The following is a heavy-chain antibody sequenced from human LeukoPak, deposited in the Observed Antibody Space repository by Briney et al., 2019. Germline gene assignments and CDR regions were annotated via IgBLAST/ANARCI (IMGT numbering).Heavy chain of an antibody. CDR2: IYYSGST. V-gene: IGHV4-38-2*02. Sequence: PSETLSLTCTVSGYSISSGYYWGWIRQPPGKGLEWIGSIYYSGSTYYNPSLKSRVTISVDTSKNQFSLKLSSVTAADTAVNYCARHIGVGANNGWFDYWGQGTLVTVSS. CDR1: GYSISSGYY. D-gene: IGHD2-21*01. CDR3: ARHIGVGANNGWFDY. J-gene: IGHJ4*02.